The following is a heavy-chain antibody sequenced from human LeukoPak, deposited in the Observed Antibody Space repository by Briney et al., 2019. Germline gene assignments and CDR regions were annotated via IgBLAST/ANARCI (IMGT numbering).Heavy chain of an antibody. CDR1: GFTFSTYW. Sequence: PGGSLRLSCAASGFTFSTYWMHWVRQAPGKGLVWVSRINSDGSSTSYADSVKGRFTISRDNAKNTLYLRMNTLRVEDTAVYYCARDPSGSSTTSFDYWGQGTLVTVSS. CDR3: ARDPSGSSTTSFDY. D-gene: IGHD1/OR15-1a*01. CDR2: INSDGSST. J-gene: IGHJ4*02. V-gene: IGHV3-74*01.